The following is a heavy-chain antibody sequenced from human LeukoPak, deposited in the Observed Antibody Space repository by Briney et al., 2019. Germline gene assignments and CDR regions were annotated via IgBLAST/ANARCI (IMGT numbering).Heavy chain of an antibody. D-gene: IGHD1-7*01. CDR1: GSPFTTYW. Sequence: GGSLQISCQGSGSPFTTYWIGWARQLPGKGLVWMGIIYPGDSDTTYSPSFQGQVTISADKSISTAYLQWSSLKASDTAMYYCARRTTLFDYWGRGALVSVSS. V-gene: IGHV5-51*01. CDR3: ARRTTLFDY. J-gene: IGHJ4*02. CDR2: IYPGDSDT.